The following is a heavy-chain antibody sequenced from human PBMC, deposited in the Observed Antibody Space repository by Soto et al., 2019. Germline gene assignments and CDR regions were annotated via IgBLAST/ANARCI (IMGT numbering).Heavy chain of an antibody. CDR1: GFTFSSYG. Sequence: GGSLRLSCAASGFTFSSYGMNWVRQAPGKGLEWVAVIWNDGSNKYYADSGKGRFTISRDNSKNTLSLQMNSLRAEDTALYYCAREYSSGWSSLDYWGQGTLVTVSS. J-gene: IGHJ4*02. V-gene: IGHV3-33*01. D-gene: IGHD6-19*01. CDR3: AREYSSGWSSLDY. CDR2: IWNDGSNK.